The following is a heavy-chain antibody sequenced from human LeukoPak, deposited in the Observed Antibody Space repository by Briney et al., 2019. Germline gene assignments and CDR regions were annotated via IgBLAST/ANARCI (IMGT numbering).Heavy chain of an antibody. CDR3: VKDAGIAARPWHIDS. J-gene: IGHJ4*02. V-gene: IGHV3-9*01. Sequence: PGRSLRLSCAASGFSIDDFGMHWVRQGPGKGLEWVSGMNYNGNDLGYADSVKGRFTISRDNANNVLHLQMDSVRPEDSGFYYCVKDAGIAARPWHIDSWGQGTQIIVSS. CDR1: GFSIDDFG. CDR2: MNYNGNDL. D-gene: IGHD6-6*01.